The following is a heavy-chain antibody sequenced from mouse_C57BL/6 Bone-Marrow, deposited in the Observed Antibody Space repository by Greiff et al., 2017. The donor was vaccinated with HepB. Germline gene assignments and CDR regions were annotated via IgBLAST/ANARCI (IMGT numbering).Heavy chain of an antibody. Sequence: VQLQQSGAELVKPGASVKMSCKASGYTFTTYPIEWMKQNHGKSLEWIGNFHPYNDDTKYNEKFKGKATLTVEKSSSTVYLELSRLTSDDSAVYYGARGNIYYGSRYWYFDVWGTGTTVTVSS. V-gene: IGHV1-47*01. CDR3: ARGNIYYGSRYWYFDV. J-gene: IGHJ1*03. CDR2: FHPYNDDT. CDR1: GYTFTTYP. D-gene: IGHD1-1*01.